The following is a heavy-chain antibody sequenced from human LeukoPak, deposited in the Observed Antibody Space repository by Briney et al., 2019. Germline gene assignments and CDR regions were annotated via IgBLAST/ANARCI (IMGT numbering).Heavy chain of an antibody. CDR2: ISSSGSTI. CDR1: GFTFSSYS. CDR3: ARVKAYYYYMDV. J-gene: IGHJ6*03. Sequence: GGSLRLSCAASGFTFSSYSMNWVRQAPGKGLEWVSYISSSGSTIYCADSVKGRFTISRDNAKNSLYLQMNSLRAEDTAVYYCARVKAYYYYMDVWGKGTTVTVSS. V-gene: IGHV3-48*04.